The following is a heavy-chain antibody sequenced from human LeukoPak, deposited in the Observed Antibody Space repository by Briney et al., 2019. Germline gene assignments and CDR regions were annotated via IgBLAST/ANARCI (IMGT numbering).Heavy chain of an antibody. D-gene: IGHD2-2*02. Sequence: SETLSLTCTVSGGSISSGGYYWSWIRQHPGQGLEWIGYIYYSGSTYYNPSLKSRVTISVDTSKNQFSLKLSSVTAADTAVYYCARSSGRGYCSSTSCYTDNWFDPWGQGTLVTVSS. J-gene: IGHJ5*02. CDR2: IYYSGST. CDR3: ARSSGRGYCSSTSCYTDNWFDP. V-gene: IGHV4-31*03. CDR1: GGSISSGGYY.